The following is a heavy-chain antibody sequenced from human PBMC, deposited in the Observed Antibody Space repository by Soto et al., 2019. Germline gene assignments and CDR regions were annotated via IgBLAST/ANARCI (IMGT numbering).Heavy chain of an antibody. Sequence: GGSLRLSWAASGCTVSSNYMSWVRQAPGKGLEWVSVIYSGCSTYYADSVRGRFTISRDNSKNTLYLKMNSLRAEDTAVYYCARDFRLMVGGAGFDYWGQGISVTVS. CDR2: IYSGCST. CDR3: ARDFRLMVGGAGFDY. CDR1: GCTVSSNY. J-gene: IGHJ4*02. D-gene: IGHD3-10*01. V-gene: IGHV3-66*01.